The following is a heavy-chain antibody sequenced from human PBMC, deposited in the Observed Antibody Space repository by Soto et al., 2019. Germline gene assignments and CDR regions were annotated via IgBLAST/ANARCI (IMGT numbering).Heavy chain of an antibody. J-gene: IGHJ4*02. Sequence: QVQLQESGPGLVKPSQTLSLTCTVSGGSISSGDYYWSWIRQPPGKGLEWIGYIYYSGSTYYNPYLKSRVTISVDTSNNQFSLKLSSVTAADTAVYYCARARSDYGDPNFDYWGQGTLVTVSS. CDR1: GGSISSGDYY. V-gene: IGHV4-30-4*01. CDR3: ARARSDYGDPNFDY. D-gene: IGHD4-17*01. CDR2: IYYSGST.